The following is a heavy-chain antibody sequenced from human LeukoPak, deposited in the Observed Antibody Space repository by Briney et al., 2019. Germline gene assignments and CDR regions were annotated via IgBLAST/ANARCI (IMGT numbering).Heavy chain of an antibody. CDR2: ISRSGDIT. J-gene: IGHJ4*02. CDR3: ATEGFYF. CDR1: GAAFSKYG. V-gene: IGHV3-23*01. Sequence: GGSLRLSCAASGAAFSKYGMKWVRQAAGAGLEYISGISRSGDITHYADSVKGRFTISRDNVKNTLCLQMNSLRAEDTALYYCATEGFYFWGPGTQVTVSS.